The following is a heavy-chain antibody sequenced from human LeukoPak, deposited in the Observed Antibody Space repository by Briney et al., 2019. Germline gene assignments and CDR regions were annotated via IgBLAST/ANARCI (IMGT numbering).Heavy chain of an antibody. J-gene: IGHJ4*02. CDR1: GFTFSDYY. D-gene: IGHD1-26*01. Sequence: PGGSLRRSCAASGFTFSDYYMSWIRQAPGNGLEWVSYTSRNSSDTKYADSVKRRFTISRDNAKNSLYLQMNRLRAEDTAAYYCAREGVGVGPAYWGQGTLVTVSS. CDR2: TSRNSSDT. V-gene: IGHV3-11*05. CDR3: AREGVGVGPAY.